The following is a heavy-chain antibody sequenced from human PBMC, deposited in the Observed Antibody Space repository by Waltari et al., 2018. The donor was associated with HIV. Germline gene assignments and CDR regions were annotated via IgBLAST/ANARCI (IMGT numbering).Heavy chain of an antibody. CDR1: GFTFRRYW. CDR3: ARREATVVRGVYYYGMDV. D-gene: IGHD3-10*01. J-gene: IGHJ6*02. CDR2: IYSDGTST. V-gene: IGHV3-74*01. Sequence: EVQLVESGGGLVQPGGSLRLSWAASGFTFRRYWMACGRQAPGKGLGWVSRIYSDGTSTSDADFVKGRFTISRDNAKNTLYLEMNSLRAEDTAVYYCARREATVVRGVYYYGMDVWGQGTTVTVSS.